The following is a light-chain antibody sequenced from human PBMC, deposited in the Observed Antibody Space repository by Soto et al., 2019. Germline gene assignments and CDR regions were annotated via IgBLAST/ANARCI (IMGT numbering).Light chain of an antibody. J-gene: IGKJ4*01. CDR1: QSVDTF. CDR2: DAS. CDR3: LQRTNSPLT. V-gene: IGKV3-11*01. Sequence: EIVLTQSPATLSLSQGERATLSCRASQSVDTFFVWYQQKPGQAPRLLIYDASNRAAGIPAMFSGSGSGTDFTLVMISLEPGDFAVYSCLQRTNSPLTFGGGTKVEIK.